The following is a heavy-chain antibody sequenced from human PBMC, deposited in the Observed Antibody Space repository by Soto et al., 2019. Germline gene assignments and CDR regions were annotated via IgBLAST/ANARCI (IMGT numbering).Heavy chain of an antibody. Sequence: QVQLQESGPGLVKPSETLSLTCTVSGGSISSYYWSWIRQPPGKGLEWIGYIYYSGSTNYNPSLKSRVTISVDTSKNQFSLKLSSVTAADTAVYYCARVRCSGGSCYSGWFDPWGQGTLVTVSS. V-gene: IGHV4-59*01. CDR2: IYYSGST. J-gene: IGHJ5*02. CDR3: ARVRCSGGSCYSGWFDP. CDR1: GGSISSYY. D-gene: IGHD2-15*01.